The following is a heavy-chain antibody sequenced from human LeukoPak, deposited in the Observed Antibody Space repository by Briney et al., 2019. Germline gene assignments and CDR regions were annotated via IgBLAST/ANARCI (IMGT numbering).Heavy chain of an antibody. Sequence: GGSLRLSCAASGFTFTNNFMSWVRQAPGKGLEWVGRSRNKANSYSTTFGKSVKGRLTISRDESENSLYLQLNSLKTEDTGVYYCVRLSRGAMNYYMAVWGKGTTVTISS. CDR1: GFTFTNNF. D-gene: IGHD3-10*01. CDR3: VRLSRGAMNYYMAV. V-gene: IGHV3-72*01. CDR2: SRNKANSYST. J-gene: IGHJ6*03.